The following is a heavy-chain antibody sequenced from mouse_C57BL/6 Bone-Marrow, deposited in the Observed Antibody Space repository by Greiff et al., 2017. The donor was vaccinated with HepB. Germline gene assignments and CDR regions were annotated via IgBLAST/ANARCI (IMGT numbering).Heavy chain of an antibody. CDR3: TSGNYYGSSVRYYFDY. CDR1: GFTFSDAW. D-gene: IGHD1-1*01. J-gene: IGHJ2*01. V-gene: IGHV6-6*01. Sequence: EVKVEESGGGLVQPGGSMKLSCAASGFTFSDAWMDWVRQSPEKGLEWVAEIRNKANNHATYYAESVKGRFTISRDDSKSSVYLQMNSLRAEDTGIYYCTSGNYYGSSVRYYFDYWGQGTTLTVSS. CDR2: IRNKANNHAT.